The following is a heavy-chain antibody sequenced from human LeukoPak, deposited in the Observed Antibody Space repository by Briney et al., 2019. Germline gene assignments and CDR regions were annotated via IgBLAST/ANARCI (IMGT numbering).Heavy chain of an antibody. J-gene: IGHJ6*02. CDR3: AKDQSSGSYWDYYGMDV. CDR1: GFTFSSYA. Sequence: GGSLRLSCAASGFTFSSYAMSWVRQAPGKGLEWVSAIRGSGGSTYYADSVKGRFTISRDNSKNTLYLQMNSLRAEDTAVYYCAKDQSSGSYWDYYGMDVWGQGTTVTVSS. V-gene: IGHV3-23*01. CDR2: IRGSGGST. D-gene: IGHD1-26*01.